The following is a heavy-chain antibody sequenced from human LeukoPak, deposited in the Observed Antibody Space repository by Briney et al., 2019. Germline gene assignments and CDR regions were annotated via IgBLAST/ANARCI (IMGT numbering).Heavy chain of an antibody. CDR2: ISNVETNT. D-gene: IGHD3-10*01. Sequence: GGSLRLSCAASGFTFSNYAMHWVRQAPGKGLEWVAVISNVETNTYYADSVKGRFTISRDNSKNTLYLQLNSLRAEDTSVYYCARDSTYYYASGSSGPHYFDSWGQGTLATVSS. CDR1: GFTFSNYA. J-gene: IGHJ4*02. V-gene: IGHV3-30*01. CDR3: ARDSTYYYASGSSGPHYFDS.